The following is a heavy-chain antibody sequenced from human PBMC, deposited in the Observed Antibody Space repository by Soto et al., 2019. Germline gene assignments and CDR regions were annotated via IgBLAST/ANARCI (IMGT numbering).Heavy chain of an antibody. D-gene: IGHD3-22*01. CDR2: IDSGGST. Sequence: PGGSLRRSCAASWFPVSSNYMRWFRQAPGEGLEWVSVIDSGGSTYYADSVKGRFTISRDNSKNTLYLQMNSLRAEDTAVYYCARGYYNDSSGYYNDAFDIWGQGTMVTVS. J-gene: IGHJ3*02. CDR1: WFPVSSNY. V-gene: IGHV3-53*01. CDR3: ARGYYNDSSGYYNDAFDI.